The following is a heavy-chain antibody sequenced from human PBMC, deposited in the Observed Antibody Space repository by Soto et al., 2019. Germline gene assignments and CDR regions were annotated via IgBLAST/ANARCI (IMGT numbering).Heavy chain of an antibody. D-gene: IGHD3-22*01. V-gene: IGHV3-33*01. CDR3: ARDYLYDSSGCIDY. J-gene: IGHJ4*02. CDR1: GFTFTSHG. CDR2: IWYDGGSK. Sequence: QVRLVESWGGVVQPGRSLRLSCATSGFTFTSHGMHWVRQAPGKGLEWVAVIWYDGGSKYYADSVRGRFTISRDNSENTLYLHMNNLRAEDTDTYYCARDYLYDSSGCIDYWGQGPLVTVSS.